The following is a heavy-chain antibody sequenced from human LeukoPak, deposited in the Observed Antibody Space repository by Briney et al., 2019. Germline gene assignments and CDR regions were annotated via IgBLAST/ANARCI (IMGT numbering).Heavy chain of an antibody. CDR1: GFTFTSSA. CDR2: IVVGSGNT. D-gene: IGHD6-13*01. V-gene: IGHV1-58*01. CDR3: ARGTWQLVIDY. J-gene: IGHJ4*02. Sequence: ASVKVSCKASGFTFTSSAVQWVRQARGQRLEWIGWIVVGSGNTNYAQKFQERVTITRDTSASTAYMELSSLRSEDTAVYYCARGTWQLVIDYWGQGTLVTVSS.